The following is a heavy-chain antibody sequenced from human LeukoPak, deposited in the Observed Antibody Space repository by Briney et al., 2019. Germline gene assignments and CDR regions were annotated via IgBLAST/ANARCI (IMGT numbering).Heavy chain of an antibody. J-gene: IGHJ5*02. V-gene: IGHV3-23*01. CDR2: ISGSGGST. CDR3: AKGPHHDFWSGYYHTS. D-gene: IGHD3-3*01. Sequence: GGSLRLSCAASRITFSSYAMSWVRQAPGKGLEWVSGISGSGGSTCYADSVKRRFAISRDNSKRTLYLQMNSLRAADTAVYYCAKGPHHDFWSGYYHTSWGQGTLVTVSS. CDR1: RITFSSYA.